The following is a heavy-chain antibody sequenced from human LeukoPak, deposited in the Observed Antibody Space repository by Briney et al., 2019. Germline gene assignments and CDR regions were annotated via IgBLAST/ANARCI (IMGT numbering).Heavy chain of an antibody. CDR1: GFTFSSYA. CDR2: IWYDGSNK. V-gene: IGHV3-33*06. D-gene: IGHD6-13*01. J-gene: IGHJ3*02. Sequence: GGSLRLSCAASGFTFSSYAMSWVRRAPGKGLEWVAVIWYDGSNKYYADSVKGRFTISRDNSKNTLYLQMNSLRAEDTAVYYCAKTSSTGAFDIWGQGTMVTVSS. CDR3: AKTSSTGAFDI.